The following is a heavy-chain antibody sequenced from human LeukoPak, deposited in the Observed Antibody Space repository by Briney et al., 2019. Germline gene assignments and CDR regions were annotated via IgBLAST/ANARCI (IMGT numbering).Heavy chain of an antibody. J-gene: IGHJ6*04. V-gene: IGHV3-33*05. Sequence: GGSLRLSCAASGFTFSDFGMHWVRQAPGKGLEWVAAISYDGSHQFYGGSVKGRFTISRDNSKNTLNLQMSSLRAEDTAAYYCAKWAGDYPYSYMDVWGTGTTVTVSS. CDR3: AKWAGDYPYSYMDV. CDR2: ISYDGSHQ. D-gene: IGHD4-11*01. CDR1: GFTFSDFG.